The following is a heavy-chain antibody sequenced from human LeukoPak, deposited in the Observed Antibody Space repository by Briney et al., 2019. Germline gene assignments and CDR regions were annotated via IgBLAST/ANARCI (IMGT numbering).Heavy chain of an antibody. J-gene: IGHJ6*03. CDR2: IRSKTKSYAT. Sequence: PGGSLRLSCAASGFTFSDSAMHWVRQASGKGLEWVGRIRSKTKSYATAYAASVKGRFTISRDDSKNTAYLQMNSLKTEDTAVYYCTRLYGDYELGYYYYYYMDVWGKGTTVTVSS. CDR1: GFTFSDSA. CDR3: TRLYGDYELGYYYYYYMDV. D-gene: IGHD4-17*01. V-gene: IGHV3-73*01.